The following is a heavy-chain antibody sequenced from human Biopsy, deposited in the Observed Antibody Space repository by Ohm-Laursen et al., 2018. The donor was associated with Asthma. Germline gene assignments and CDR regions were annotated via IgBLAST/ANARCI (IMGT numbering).Heavy chain of an antibody. D-gene: IGHD1-26*01. CDR2: ISYDGFNK. J-gene: IGHJ4*02. CDR1: GFTFSTYG. Sequence: SLRLSCAASGFTFSTYGMHWVRQAPGKGLEWVAVISYDGFNKDYGDSVKGRFTISRDNSKNTLYLQMNCLRAEDTAVYYCAKDVFPGWELRRGPDYWGQGTLVTVSS. CDR3: AKDVFPGWELRRGPDY. V-gene: IGHV3-30*18.